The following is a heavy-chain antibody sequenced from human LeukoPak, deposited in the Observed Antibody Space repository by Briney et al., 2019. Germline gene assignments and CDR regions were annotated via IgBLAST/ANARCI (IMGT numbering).Heavy chain of an antibody. CDR1: GFTFSSYS. CDR2: ISSSSSTI. J-gene: IGHJ6*03. CDR3: ARDDHYYYYYMDV. Sequence: GSLRLSCAASGFTFSSYSMNWVRQAPGKGLEWVSYISSSSSTIYYADSVKGRFTISRDNARNSLYLQMNSLRAKDTAVYYCARDDHYYYYYMDVWGKGTTVTVSS. V-gene: IGHV3-48*01.